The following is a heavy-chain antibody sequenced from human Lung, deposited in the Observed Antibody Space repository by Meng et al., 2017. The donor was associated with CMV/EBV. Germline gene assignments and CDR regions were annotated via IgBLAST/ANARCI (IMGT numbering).Heavy chain of an antibody. CDR2: IRYDGSNK. D-gene: IGHD6-19*01. CDR1: GFTFSRNA. J-gene: IGHJ6*01. Sequence: GGSLRLSCVASGFTFSRNAMHWVRQAPGKGLEWVAFIRYDGSNKYYADSVKGRFTISRDNSKNTVYVQMNSLRAEDTAVYYCAKDRIAVVPKGGLIRPRVDYYYGMDVWGQGTTVTFSS. V-gene: IGHV3-30*02. CDR3: AKDRIAVVPKGGLIRPRVDYYYGMDV.